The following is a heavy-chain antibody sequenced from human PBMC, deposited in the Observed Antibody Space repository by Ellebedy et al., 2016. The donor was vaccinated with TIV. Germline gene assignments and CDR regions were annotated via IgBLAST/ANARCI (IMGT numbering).Heavy chain of an antibody. CDR3: ERRYSGSSYHYVDY. J-gene: IGHJ4*02. V-gene: IGHV4-59*08. CDR1: GASIRGSY. Sequence: MPSETLSLTCTVSGASIRGSYWSWIWQSPGMRMEWLAYIYVIGTTNFNPSLSNPLTLSRDTSRNQVPLRLNSVTAADPAVYYCERRYSGSSYHYVDYWGQGTLVIVSS. CDR2: IYVIGTT. D-gene: IGHD1-26*01.